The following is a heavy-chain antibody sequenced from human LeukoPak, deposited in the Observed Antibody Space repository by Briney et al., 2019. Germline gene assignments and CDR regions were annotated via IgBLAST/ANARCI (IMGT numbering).Heavy chain of an antibody. CDR3: LCYYASATFY. CDR1: GCSFINSG. J-gene: IGHJ4*02. CDR2: ISGTVRGERT. V-gene: IGHV3-23*01. Sequence: GGSLRLSCATSGCSFINSGMTWVRQAPGKGLEWVSDISGTVRGERTYYADSVKGRFTISRDNSKNTLYLQMNGLRANDTAVYYCLCYYASATFYWGQGTLVTVSS. D-gene: IGHD3-10*01.